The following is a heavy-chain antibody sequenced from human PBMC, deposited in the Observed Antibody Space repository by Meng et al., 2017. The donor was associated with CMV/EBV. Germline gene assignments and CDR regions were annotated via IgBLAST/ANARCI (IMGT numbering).Heavy chain of an antibody. V-gene: IGHV3-11*01. CDR3: ARGEVYCSGTSCYTYFDY. CDR2: ISSSGSTI. D-gene: IGHD2-2*02. CDR1: GFTFSYHY. J-gene: IGHJ4*02. Sequence: GESPKTPCAASGFTFSYHYMSWIRQAPGKGLEWVSYISSSGSTIYYADSVKGRFTISRDNAKNSLYLQMNSLRAEDTAVYYCARGEVYCSGTSCYTYFDYWGQGTLVTVSS.